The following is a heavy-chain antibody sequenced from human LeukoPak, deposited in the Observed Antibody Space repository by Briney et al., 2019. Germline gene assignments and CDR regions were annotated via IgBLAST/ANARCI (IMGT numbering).Heavy chain of an antibody. CDR3: ASLGDSGSQRPDGDYY. J-gene: IGHJ4*02. CDR1: GFNFSSYS. V-gene: IGHV3-21*01. D-gene: IGHD1-26*01. Sequence: GGSLRLSCGASGFNFSSYSMNWVRQAPGKGLEWVSSISSSSSYIYYADSVKGRFTISRDNAKNSLYLQMNSLRAEDTAVYYCASLGDSGSQRPDGDYYWGQGTLVTVSS. CDR2: ISSSSSYI.